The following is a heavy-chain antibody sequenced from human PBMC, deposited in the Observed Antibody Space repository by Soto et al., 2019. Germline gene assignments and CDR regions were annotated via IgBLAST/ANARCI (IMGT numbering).Heavy chain of an antibody. J-gene: IGHJ6*02. V-gene: IGHV4-34*01. D-gene: IGHD2-15*01. CDR1: GVSFSGYY. CDR3: ARARLVVAATLVTHYYGMDV. Sequence: SETPSLPCAVLGVSFSGYYWRWILQPPGKGLEWIGEINHSGSTNYNPSLKSRVTISVDTSKNQFSLKLSSVTAADTAVYYCARARLVVAATLVTHYYGMDVWGQGTTVTVSS. CDR2: INHSGST.